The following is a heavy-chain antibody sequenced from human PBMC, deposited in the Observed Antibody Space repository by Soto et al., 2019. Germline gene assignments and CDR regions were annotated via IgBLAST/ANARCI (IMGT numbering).Heavy chain of an antibody. J-gene: IGHJ6*02. V-gene: IGHV1-69*13. CDR3: EAEMTFGKLSVV. CDR1: GDTDTNYV. D-gene: IGHD3-16*02. CDR2: IFPKFGTT. Sequence: SVKVSCKASGDTDTNYVISWVRQAPGQGLEWMGGIFPKFGTTYSAQKLQDRLTITADESTSTVYMQLSSLRLDDTAVYYCEAEMTFGKLSVVWGQGTTVTVSS.